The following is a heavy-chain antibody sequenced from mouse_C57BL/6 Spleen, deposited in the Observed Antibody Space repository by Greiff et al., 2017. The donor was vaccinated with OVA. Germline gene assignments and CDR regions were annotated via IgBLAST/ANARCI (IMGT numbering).Heavy chain of an antibody. Sequence: EVQLQESEGGLVQPGSSMKLSCTASGFTFSDYYMAWVRQVPEKGLEWVANINYDGSSTYYLDSLKSRFIISRDNAKNILYLQLSSLKSEDTATYYCARDGSSYYAMDYWGQGTSVTVSS. CDR3: ARDGSSYYAMDY. CDR1: GFTFSDYY. CDR2: INYDGSST. D-gene: IGHD1-1*01. J-gene: IGHJ4*01. V-gene: IGHV5-16*01.